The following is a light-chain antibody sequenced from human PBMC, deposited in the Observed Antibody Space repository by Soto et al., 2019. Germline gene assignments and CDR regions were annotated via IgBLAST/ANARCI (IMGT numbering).Light chain of an antibody. CDR1: SSDIGGYNF. CDR2: EVN. J-gene: IGLJ3*02. Sequence: ALTQPPSASGSPGQSVTISCTGTSSDIGGYNFVSWYQQHPGKAPKLIIYEVNKRPSGVPDRFSGSKSGNTASLTVSGLQADDEGDYYCSSYAGTNNLGVFGGGTKLTVL. CDR3: SSYAGTNNLGV. V-gene: IGLV2-8*01.